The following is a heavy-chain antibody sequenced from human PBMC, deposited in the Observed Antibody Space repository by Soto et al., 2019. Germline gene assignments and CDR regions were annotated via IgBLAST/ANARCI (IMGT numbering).Heavy chain of an antibody. Sequence: ASVKVSCKASGYTFTSYGISWVRQAPGQGLEWMGWISAYNGNTNYAQKLQGRVTMTTDTSTSTAYMELRSLRSDDTAVYYCASDGYYYDSSGSWVAFDIWGQGTMVTVSS. J-gene: IGHJ3*02. V-gene: IGHV1-18*01. CDR2: ISAYNGNT. CDR3: ASDGYYYDSSGSWVAFDI. D-gene: IGHD3-22*01. CDR1: GYTFTSYG.